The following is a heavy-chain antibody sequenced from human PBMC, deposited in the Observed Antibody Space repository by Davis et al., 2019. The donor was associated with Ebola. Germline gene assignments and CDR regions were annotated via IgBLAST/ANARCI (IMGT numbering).Heavy chain of an antibody. CDR2: IYWDDDK. V-gene: IGHV2-5*08. J-gene: IGHJ5*02. Sequence: TLSLTCTVSGGSISSYYWSWIRQPPGKALEWLALIYWDDDKRYSPSLKSRLTITKDTSKNQVVLTMTNMDPVDTATYYCAHIPYQLLYPVWFDPWGQGTLVTVSS. CDR1: GGSISSYYW. CDR3: AHIPYQLLYPVWFDP. D-gene: IGHD2-2*02.